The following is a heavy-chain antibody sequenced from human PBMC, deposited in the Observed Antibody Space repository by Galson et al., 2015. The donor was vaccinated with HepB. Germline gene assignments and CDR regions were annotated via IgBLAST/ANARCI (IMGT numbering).Heavy chain of an antibody. CDR3: AKDRGQQQLPTSAHY. CDR2: IRYDGSNK. CDR1: GFTFSSYG. V-gene: IGHV3-30*02. D-gene: IGHD6-13*01. J-gene: IGHJ4*02. Sequence: SLRLSCAASGFTFSSYGMHWVRQAPGKGLEWVAFIRYDGSNKYYADSVKGRFTISRDNSKNTLYLQMNSLRAEDPAVYYCAKDRGQQQLPTSAHYGVQGTLVTVSS.